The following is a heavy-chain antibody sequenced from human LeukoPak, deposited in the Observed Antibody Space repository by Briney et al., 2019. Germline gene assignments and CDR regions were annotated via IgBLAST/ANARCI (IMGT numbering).Heavy chain of an antibody. J-gene: IGHJ4*02. V-gene: IGHV1-46*01. CDR1: GYTFTSYY. Sequence: ASVKVSCKASGYTFTSYYMHWVRQAPGQGLEWMGIINPSGGSTSYAQKFQGRVTMTRDTSISTAYMELSRLRSDDTAVYYCARDQGYYDSSGYPDYWGQGTLVTVSS. CDR3: ARDQGYYDSSGYPDY. CDR2: INPSGGST. D-gene: IGHD3-22*01.